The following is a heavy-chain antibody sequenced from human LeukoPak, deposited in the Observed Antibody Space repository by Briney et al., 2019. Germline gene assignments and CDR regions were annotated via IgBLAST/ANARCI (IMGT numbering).Heavy chain of an antibody. CDR2: INPNSGGT. J-gene: IGHJ4*02. V-gene: IGHV1-2*02. Sequence: GASVKVSCKASEYTFTGYYMHWVRQAPGQGLEWMGWINPNSGGTNYAQKFQGRVTMTRDTSISTAYMELSRLRSDDTAVYYCARATNMLRGDYYFDYWGQGTLVTVSS. D-gene: IGHD3-10*01. CDR1: EYTFTGYY. CDR3: ARATNMLRGDYYFDY.